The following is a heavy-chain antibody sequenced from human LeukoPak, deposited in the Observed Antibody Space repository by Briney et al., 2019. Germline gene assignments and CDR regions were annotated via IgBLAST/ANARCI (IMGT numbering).Heavy chain of an antibody. V-gene: IGHV3-30*02. Sequence: GGSLRLSCAASGFTFSSYGMHWVRQAPGKGLEWVAFIRYDGSNKYYAGSVKGRFTISRDNSKNTLYLQMNSLRAEDTAVYYCAKDSRDSSGWHIFDYWGQGTLATVSS. J-gene: IGHJ4*02. CDR2: IRYDGSNK. D-gene: IGHD6-19*01. CDR3: AKDSRDSSGWHIFDY. CDR1: GFTFSSYG.